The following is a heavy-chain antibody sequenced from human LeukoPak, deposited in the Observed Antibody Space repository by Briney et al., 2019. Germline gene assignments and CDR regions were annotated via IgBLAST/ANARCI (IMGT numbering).Heavy chain of an antibody. D-gene: IGHD1-26*01. CDR1: GFTCSSYW. CDR2: IWYDGSNK. J-gene: IGHJ6*02. CDR3: AREMKWELPDGMDV. V-gene: IGHV3-33*08. Sequence: GGSLRLSCAASGFTCSSYWMSWVRQAPGKGLEWVAVIWYDGSNKYYADSVKGRFTISRDNSKNTLYLQMNSLRAEDTAVYYCAREMKWELPDGMDVWGQGTTVTVSS.